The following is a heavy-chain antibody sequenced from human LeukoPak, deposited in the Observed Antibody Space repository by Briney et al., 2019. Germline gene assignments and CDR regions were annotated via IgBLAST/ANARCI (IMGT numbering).Heavy chain of an antibody. J-gene: IGHJ4*02. CDR3: AKDLRVLGFDY. CDR1: GFTFSSYA. CDR2: ISGSGGST. D-gene: IGHD3-16*01. V-gene: IGHV3-23*01. Sequence: GGYLRLSCAASGFTFSSYAMSWVRQAPGKGLEWVSAISGSGGSTYYADSVKGRFTISRDSSKNTLYLQMNSLRAEDTAVYYCAKDLRVLGFDYWGQGTLVTVSS.